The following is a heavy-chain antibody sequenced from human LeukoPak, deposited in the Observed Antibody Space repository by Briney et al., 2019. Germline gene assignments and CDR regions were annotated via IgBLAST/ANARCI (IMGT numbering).Heavy chain of an antibody. CDR1: GDAFISYG. V-gene: IGHV1-18*01. Sequence: GASVKVSCRASGDAFISYGITWVRQAPGQGLEWVGWMSPDNGNTNYAQKLQGRVTLTTDTSTSTAYLELSSLRFDDTAVYYCARLYSSSWYRVDDYWGQGTLVTVSS. J-gene: IGHJ4*02. CDR3: ARLYSSSWYRVDDY. D-gene: IGHD6-13*01. CDR2: MSPDNGNT.